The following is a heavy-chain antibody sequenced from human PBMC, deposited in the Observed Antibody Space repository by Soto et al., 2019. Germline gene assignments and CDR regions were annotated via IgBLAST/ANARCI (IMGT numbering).Heavy chain of an antibody. CDR2: IYHSGST. CDR3: ARPPWSPRPLDL. CDR1: GGSISSGGYS. Sequence: QLQLQESGSGLVKPSQTLSLTCAVSGGSISSGGYSWSWIRQPPGKGLEWIGYIYHSGSTYYHPSPKGRVHISGDRSQNQFSPKLRFVTAGETGGYFCARPPWSPRPLDLRGQGNPVTLS. V-gene: IGHV4-30-2*01. J-gene: IGHJ6*01. D-gene: IGHD3-3*01.